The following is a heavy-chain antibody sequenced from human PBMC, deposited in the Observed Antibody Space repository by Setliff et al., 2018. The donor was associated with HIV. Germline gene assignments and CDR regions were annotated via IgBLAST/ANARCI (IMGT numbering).Heavy chain of an antibody. CDR3: ASRWGSYYDTNGHPFDY. J-gene: IGHJ4*02. D-gene: IGHD3-22*01. Sequence: SETLSLTCSVSGHSIRSGYYWGWIRQPPGKGLEWIGTMYHSGSTCYNPSLQGRVTMFFDTSEDRFSLRLSSVTAADTAVYYCASRWGSYYDTNGHPFDYWGQGMLVTVSS. CDR2: MYHSGST. CDR1: GHSIRSGYY. V-gene: IGHV4-38-2*01.